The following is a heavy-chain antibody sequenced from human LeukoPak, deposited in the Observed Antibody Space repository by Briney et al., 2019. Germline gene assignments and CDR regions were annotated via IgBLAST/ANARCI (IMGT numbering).Heavy chain of an antibody. J-gene: IGHJ4*02. D-gene: IGHD3-10*01. CDR3: AKDPNYYGSGPLGY. CDR1: GFTFSSYA. V-gene: IGHV3-23*01. CDR2: ISGSGGST. Sequence: HPGGSLRLSCAASGFTFSSYAMSWVRQAPGKGLEWVSAISGSGGSTYYADSVKGRFTISRDNSKNTLYLQMSSLRAEDTAVYYCAKDPNYYGSGPLGYWGQGTLVTVSS.